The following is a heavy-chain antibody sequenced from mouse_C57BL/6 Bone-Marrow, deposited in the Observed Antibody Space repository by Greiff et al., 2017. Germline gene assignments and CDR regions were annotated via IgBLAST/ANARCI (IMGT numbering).Heavy chain of an antibody. CDR1: GFTFSSYA. Sequence: EVKLVESGGGLVKPGGSLKLSCAASGFTFSSYAMSWVRQTPEKRLEWVATISDGGSYTYYPDNVKGRFTFSRDNAKNNLYLQMSHLKSEDTAMYYCARDRVTTPQAWFAYWGQGTLVTVSA. J-gene: IGHJ3*01. V-gene: IGHV5-4*01. CDR3: ARDRVTTPQAWFAY. D-gene: IGHD2-5*01. CDR2: ISDGGSYT.